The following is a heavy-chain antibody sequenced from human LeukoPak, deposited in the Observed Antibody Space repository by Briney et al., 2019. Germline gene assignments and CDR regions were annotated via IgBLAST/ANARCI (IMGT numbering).Heavy chain of an antibody. Sequence: PSETLSLTCAVNGGPFSRYHWSWIRQPPGKGLEWIGYIYNSGSTNYNSSLKSRVTISADTSKNQFSLKLSSATAADTAVYYCARARGATIFQSAFDIWGQGTMVTVSS. J-gene: IGHJ3*02. D-gene: IGHD5-24*01. V-gene: IGHV4-59*01. CDR3: ARARGATIFQSAFDI. CDR1: GGPFSRYH. CDR2: IYNSGST.